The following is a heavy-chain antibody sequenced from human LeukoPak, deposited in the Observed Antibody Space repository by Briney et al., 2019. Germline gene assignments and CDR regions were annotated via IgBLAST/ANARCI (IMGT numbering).Heavy chain of an antibody. J-gene: IGHJ3*02. CDR3: ASLNYYDSSGYYYYDAFDI. D-gene: IGHD3-22*01. V-gene: IGHV3-30*04. CDR1: GFTFNSYA. CDR2: ISYDGSNK. Sequence: GRSLRLSCAASGFTFNSYALHWVRQAPGKGLEWVAVISYDGSNKYYADSVKGRFTISRDNAKNSLYLQMNSLRAEDTAVYYCASLNYYDSSGYYYYDAFDIWGQGTMVTVSS.